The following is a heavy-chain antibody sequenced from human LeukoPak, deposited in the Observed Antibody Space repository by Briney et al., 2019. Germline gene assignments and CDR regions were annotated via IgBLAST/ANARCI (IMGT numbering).Heavy chain of an antibody. CDR3: ARHPFSSPFDY. Sequence: SETLSLTCTVSGGSISSGGDYWSWIRQPPGKGLEWIGYIYHTGNSDYNPSLKSRATISLDTSKNQFSLKLTSVTAADTAVYFCARHPFSSPFDYWGQGTLVTVSS. CDR2: IYHTGNS. J-gene: IGHJ4*02. V-gene: IGHV4-61*08. CDR1: GGSISSGGDY.